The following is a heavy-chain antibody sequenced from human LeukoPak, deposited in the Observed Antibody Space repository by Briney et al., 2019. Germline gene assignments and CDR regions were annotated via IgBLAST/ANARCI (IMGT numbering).Heavy chain of an antibody. J-gene: IGHJ4*02. CDR3: ARLLITMVRGVIIHTLDY. CDR2: IYYSGST. V-gene: IGHV4-59*01. D-gene: IGHD3-10*01. Sequence: PSETLSLTCTVSGGSISSYYWSWIRQPPGKGLEWIGYIYYSGSTNYNPSLKSRVTISVDTSKNQFSLKLSSVTAADTAVYYCARLLITMVRGVIIHTLDYWGQGTLVTLSS. CDR1: GGSISSYY.